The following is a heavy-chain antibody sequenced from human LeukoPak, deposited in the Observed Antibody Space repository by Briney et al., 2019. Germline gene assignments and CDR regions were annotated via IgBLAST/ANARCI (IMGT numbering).Heavy chain of an antibody. CDR2: IYYSGST. D-gene: IGHD6-13*01. V-gene: IGHV4-30-4*01. CDR3: ARERGIAANNWFDP. J-gene: IGHJ5*02. Sequence: PSQTLSLTCTVSGGSISSADYYWSWIRQPPGKGLEWIGYIYYSGSTYYHPSLKSRVTISVDTSKNQFSLKLNSVTAADTAVYYCARERGIAANNWFDPWGQGTLVTVSS. CDR1: GGSISSADYY.